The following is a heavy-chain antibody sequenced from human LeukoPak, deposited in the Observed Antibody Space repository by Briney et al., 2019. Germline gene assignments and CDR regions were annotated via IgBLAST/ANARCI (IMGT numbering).Heavy chain of an antibody. V-gene: IGHV3-7*03. CDR3: ARDVSAAPEYYYGSGTI. Sequence: PGGSLRLSCAASGFTFSSYWMTWIRQAPGKGLEWVANIKQDGSEKYYVDSVKGRFTISRDNAKNSLYLQMNSLRAEDTAVYYCARDVSAAPEYYYGSGTIWGQGTLVTVSS. CDR1: GFTFSSYW. CDR2: IKQDGSEK. D-gene: IGHD3-10*01. J-gene: IGHJ4*02.